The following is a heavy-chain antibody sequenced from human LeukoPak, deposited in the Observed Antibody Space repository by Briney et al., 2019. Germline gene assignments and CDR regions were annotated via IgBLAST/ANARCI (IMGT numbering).Heavy chain of an antibody. D-gene: IGHD6-19*01. CDR1: GFTFSSYE. CDR3: ARDAGSGWYRDY. Sequence: HPGGSLRLSCAASGFTFSSYEMNWVRQAPGKGLEWVSYISSSGSTIYYADSVKGRYTISRDNAKNSLYLQMNSLRAEGTAVYYCARDAGSGWYRDYWGQGTLVTVSS. V-gene: IGHV3-48*03. CDR2: ISSSGSTI. J-gene: IGHJ4*02.